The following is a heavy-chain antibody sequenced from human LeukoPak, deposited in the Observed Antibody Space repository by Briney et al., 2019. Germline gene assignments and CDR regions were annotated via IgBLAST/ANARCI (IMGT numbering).Heavy chain of an antibody. CDR3: AREPYRRGFLEWSPPDHSDP. J-gene: IGHJ5*02. Sequence: GASVKVSCKASGYTFTSYAMNWVRQAPGQGLEWMGWINTNTGNPTYAQGFTGRFVFSLDTSVSTAYLQISSLKAEDTAVYYCAREPYRRGFLEWSPPDHSDPWGQGTLVTVSS. CDR2: INTNTGNP. V-gene: IGHV7-4-1*02. D-gene: IGHD3-3*01. CDR1: GYTFTSYA.